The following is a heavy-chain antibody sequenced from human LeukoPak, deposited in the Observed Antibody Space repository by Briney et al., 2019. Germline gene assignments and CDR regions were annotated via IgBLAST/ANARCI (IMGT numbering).Heavy chain of an antibody. CDR2: ISGSGGST. V-gene: IGHV3-23*01. CDR3: AKDQAGYCSGGSCYRPSHFDY. J-gene: IGHJ4*02. D-gene: IGHD2-15*01. Sequence: GGSLRLSCAASGFTFSSYAMSWVRQAPGKGLEWVSAISGSGGSTYYADSVKGRFTISRDNSKNTLYLQMNSLRAEDTAVYYCAKDQAGYCSGGSCYRPSHFDYWGQGTLVTVSS. CDR1: GFTFSSYA.